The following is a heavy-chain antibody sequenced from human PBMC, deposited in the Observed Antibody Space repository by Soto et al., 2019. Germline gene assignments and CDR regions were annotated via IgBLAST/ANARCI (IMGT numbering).Heavy chain of an antibody. CDR1: GFTFSSYA. J-gene: IGHJ6*02. D-gene: IGHD6-19*01. Sequence: GGSLRLSCAASGFTFSSYAMSWVRQAPGKGLEWVSAISGSGGSTYYADSVKGRFTISRDNSKNTLYLQMNSLRAEDTAVYYCAKGGNDKAVAGAYYYGMDVWGQGTTVTVSS. CDR3: AKGGNDKAVAGAYYYGMDV. CDR2: ISGSGGST. V-gene: IGHV3-23*01.